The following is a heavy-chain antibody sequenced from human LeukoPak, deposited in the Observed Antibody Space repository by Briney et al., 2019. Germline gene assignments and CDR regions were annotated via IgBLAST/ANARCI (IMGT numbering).Heavy chain of an antibody. CDR2: LYSDGST. D-gene: IGHD2-2*01. Sequence: GGSLRLSCAASGFTVSGNYMSWLRQAPGMGLEWVSILYSDGSTYYRDSVKGRFAISRDNSKNTLYLQMNSLRAEDTAVYYCARWICGSNSCYYDYWGQGTLLTVSS. CDR3: ARWICGSNSCYYDY. CDR1: GFTVSGNY. J-gene: IGHJ4*02. V-gene: IGHV3-53*01.